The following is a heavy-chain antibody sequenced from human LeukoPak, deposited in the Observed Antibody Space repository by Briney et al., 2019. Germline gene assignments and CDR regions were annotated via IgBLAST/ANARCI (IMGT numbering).Heavy chain of an antibody. J-gene: IGHJ5*02. Sequence: SATLSLTCTVSGGSISSHYWSWIRPPPGKGLEWIGYIYYSGSTNYNPSLKSRVTISVDTSKNQFSLKMSSVTAADTAVYYCARGAAEFDPWGQGTLVTVSS. CDR2: IYYSGST. CDR1: GGSISSHY. CDR3: ARGAAEFDP. V-gene: IGHV4-59*11. D-gene: IGHD2-15*01.